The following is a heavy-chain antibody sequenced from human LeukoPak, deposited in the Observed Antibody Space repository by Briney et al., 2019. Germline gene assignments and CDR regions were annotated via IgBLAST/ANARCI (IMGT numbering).Heavy chain of an antibody. Sequence: SETLSLTCTVSGGSLSSYYWSWIRQPPGEGLEWIGYIYYSGSTHYNPSLKSRVTISVDTSKNQFSLKLSSVTAADTAVYYYARDRYRFDYWGLGILVTVS. J-gene: IGHJ4*02. CDR2: IYYSGST. D-gene: IGHD1-1*01. V-gene: IGHV4-59*01. CDR1: GGSLSSYY. CDR3: ARDRYRFDY.